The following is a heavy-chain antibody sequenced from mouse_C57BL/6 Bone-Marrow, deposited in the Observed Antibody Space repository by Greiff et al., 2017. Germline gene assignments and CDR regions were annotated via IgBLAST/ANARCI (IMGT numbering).Heavy chain of an antibody. Sequence: QVQLQPSGAELARPGASVKLSCKASGYTFTSYGISWVKQRTGQGLEWIGEIYPRSGNTYYNEKFKGKATLTADKSSSTAYMELRSLTSEDSAVYFCARKGGRYFDVWGTGTTVTVSS. V-gene: IGHV1-81*01. CDR2: IYPRSGNT. CDR1: GYTFTSYG. CDR3: ARKGGRYFDV. J-gene: IGHJ1*03.